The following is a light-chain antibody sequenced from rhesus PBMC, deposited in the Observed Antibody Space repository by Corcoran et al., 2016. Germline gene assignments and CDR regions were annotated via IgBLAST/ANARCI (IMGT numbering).Light chain of an antibody. Sequence: DIQMTQSPSSLSASVGDRVTITCRASQGSSSWFAWYQQKPGKAPTRLIYKASSLQSGVPSRFSGSGSGTDFTLTISSLQPEYFATYYCQQYNSAPRTFGQGTKVEIK. CDR1: QGSSSW. CDR3: QQYNSAPRT. J-gene: IGKJ1*01. V-gene: IGKV1-21*01. CDR2: KAS.